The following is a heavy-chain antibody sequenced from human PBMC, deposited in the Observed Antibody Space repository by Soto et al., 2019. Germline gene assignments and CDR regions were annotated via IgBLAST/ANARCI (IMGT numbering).Heavy chain of an antibody. CDR2: INPNSGGT. Sequence: ASVKVSCKASGYTFTGYYMHWVRQAPGQGLEWMGWINPNSGGTNYAQKFQGWVTMTRDTSISTAYMELSRLRSDDTAVYYCAREVVPAAPGHYFDYWGQEPWSPSPQ. CDR1: GYTFTGYY. D-gene: IGHD2-2*01. J-gene: IGHJ4*01. V-gene: IGHV1-2*04. CDR3: AREVVPAAPGHYFDY.